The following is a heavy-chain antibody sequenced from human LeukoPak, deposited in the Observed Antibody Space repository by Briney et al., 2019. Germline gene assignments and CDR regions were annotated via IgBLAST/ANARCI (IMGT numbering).Heavy chain of an antibody. Sequence: GGSLRLSCTASGSTFSDYWMSWVRQAPGKGLEWVANIKQDGSEKYYVDSVKGRFTISRDNAKNSLYLQMNSLRAEDTAVYYCARGGNSYGPNWFDPWGQGTLVTVSS. CDR2: IKQDGSEK. J-gene: IGHJ5*02. CDR3: ARGGNSYGPNWFDP. CDR1: GSTFSDYW. D-gene: IGHD5-18*01. V-gene: IGHV3-7*03.